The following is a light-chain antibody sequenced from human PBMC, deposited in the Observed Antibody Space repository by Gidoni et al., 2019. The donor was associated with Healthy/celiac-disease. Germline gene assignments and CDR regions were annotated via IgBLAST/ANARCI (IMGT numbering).Light chain of an antibody. CDR1: QSVSSN. CDR3: QQYNNGPYS. J-gene: IGKJ2*03. V-gene: IGKV3-15*01. CDR2: SAA. Sequence: EIVMTQSPATLSVSPGARATLSCRASQSVSSNVAWYQKTPGQAPRILRYSAATRATGIPARFSGSWSGTEFTLTISRLLSEVSAVYYCQQYNNGPYSFGQGTKLEI.